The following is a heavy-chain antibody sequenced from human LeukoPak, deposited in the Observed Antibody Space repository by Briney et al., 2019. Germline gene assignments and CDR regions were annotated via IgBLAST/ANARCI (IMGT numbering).Heavy chain of an antibody. J-gene: IGHJ4*02. CDR3: ARDPAYCGGDCYSNFDY. Sequence: GGSLRLSCAASGFTVSSNYMSWVRQAPGKGLEWVSVIYSGGSTYYPDSVKGRFTISRDNSKNTLYLQMNSLRAEDTAVYYCARDPAYCGGDCYSNFDYWGQGTLVTVSS. D-gene: IGHD2-21*01. CDR1: GFTVSSNY. CDR2: IYSGGST. V-gene: IGHV3-66*02.